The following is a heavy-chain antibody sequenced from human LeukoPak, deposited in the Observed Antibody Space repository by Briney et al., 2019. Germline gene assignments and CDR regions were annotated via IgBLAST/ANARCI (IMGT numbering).Heavy chain of an antibody. V-gene: IGHV4-39*01. J-gene: IGHJ4*02. Sequence: SETLSLTCTVSGGSISSCSYYWGWIRQPPGKGLEWIGSIYYSGSTYYNPSLKSRVTISVDTSKNQFSLKLSSVTAADTAVYYCARGSGWYNVYGYWGQGTLVTVSS. CDR2: IYYSGST. CDR3: ARGSGWYNVYGY. D-gene: IGHD6-19*01. CDR1: GGSISSCSYY.